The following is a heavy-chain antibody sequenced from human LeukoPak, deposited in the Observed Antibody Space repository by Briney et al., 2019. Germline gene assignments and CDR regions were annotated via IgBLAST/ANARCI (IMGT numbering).Heavy chain of an antibody. CDR3: ARGRYCSGGSCSTGDVFDI. CDR2: ISSSSSTI. D-gene: IGHD2-15*01. V-gene: IGHV3-48*01. Sequence: GGPLGLSCAASGFTFSSYSMNWVRQAPGKGLEWVSHISSSSSTIYYADSVKGRFTISRDNAKNSLYLQMNSLRAEDTAVYYCARGRYCSGGSCSTGDVFDIWGQGTMVTVSS. CDR1: GFTFSSYS. J-gene: IGHJ3*02.